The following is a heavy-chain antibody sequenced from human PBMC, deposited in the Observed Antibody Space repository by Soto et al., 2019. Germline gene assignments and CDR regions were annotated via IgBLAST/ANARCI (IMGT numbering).Heavy chain of an antibody. Sequence: QVQLVESGGGVVQPGRSLRLSCAASGFTFNSYAMNWVCQAPGKGLEWVSVISYDGSTEYYADSVRGRFTISRDNSKNTLYLQMNSLRAEDTAVYYCARIWLDFVVVRIPSAWGGNDNWGQGTLVTVSS. J-gene: IGHJ4*02. D-gene: IGHD2-15*01. V-gene: IGHV3-30-3*01. CDR2: ISYDGSTE. CDR1: GFTFNSYA. CDR3: ARIWLDFVVVRIPSAWGGNDN.